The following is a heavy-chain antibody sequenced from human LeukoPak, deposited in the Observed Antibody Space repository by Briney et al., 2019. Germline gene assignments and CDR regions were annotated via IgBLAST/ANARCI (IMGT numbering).Heavy chain of an antibody. CDR2: ISGSGGST. CDR1: GFIFSTYS. V-gene: IGHV3-23*01. Sequence: GGSLRLSCGASGFIFSTYSMNWVRQAPGKGLEWVSAISGSGGSTYYADSVKGRFTISRDNSKNTLYLQMNSLRAEDTAVYYCAKENIYSSGPDYWGQGTLVTVSS. D-gene: IGHD6-19*01. J-gene: IGHJ4*02. CDR3: AKENIYSSGPDY.